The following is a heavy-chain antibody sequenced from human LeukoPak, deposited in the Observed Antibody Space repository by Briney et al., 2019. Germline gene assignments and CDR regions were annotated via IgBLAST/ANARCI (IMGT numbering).Heavy chain of an antibody. CDR1: GYTFTSYY. CDR2: INPSGGST. V-gene: IGHV1-46*01. Sequence: GASVKVSCKASGYTFTSYYMHWVRQAPGQGLEWMGVINPSGGSTSYAQKFQVRVTMTRDTSTSTVYMELSSLRSEDTAVYYCARDALHGYYFVYYYYYMDVWGKGTTVTISS. CDR3: ARDALHGYYFVYYYYYMDV. J-gene: IGHJ6*03. D-gene: IGHD3-22*01.